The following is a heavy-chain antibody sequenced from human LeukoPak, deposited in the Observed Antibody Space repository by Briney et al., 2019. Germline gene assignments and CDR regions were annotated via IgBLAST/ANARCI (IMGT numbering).Heavy chain of an antibody. V-gene: IGHV1-2*02. CDR3: AREMGGSGWYHTFDY. CDR2: INPNSGGT. Sequence: VVSVKVSCKASGYTFTGYYMHWVRQAPGQGLEWMGWINPNSGGTNYAQKFQGRVTMTRDTSISTAYMELSRLRSDDTAVYYCAREMGGSGWYHTFDYWGQGTLVTVSS. J-gene: IGHJ4*02. CDR1: GYTFTGYY. D-gene: IGHD6-19*01.